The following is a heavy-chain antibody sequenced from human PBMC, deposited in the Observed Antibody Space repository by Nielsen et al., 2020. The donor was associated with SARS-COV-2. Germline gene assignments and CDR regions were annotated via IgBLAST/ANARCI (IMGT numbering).Heavy chain of an antibody. J-gene: IGHJ6*04. Sequence: GESLEISCAASGFTFSSYNMNWVRQAPGKGLEWVSSISSSSSYIYYADSVKGRFTISRDNAKNSLYLQMNGLRAEDTAVYYCARGGGGYDSGSERIRYGMDVWGQRDHGHRLL. V-gene: IGHV3-21*01. CDR3: ARGGGGYDSGSERIRYGMDV. D-gene: IGHD5-12*01. CDR1: GFTFSSYN. CDR2: ISSSSSYI.